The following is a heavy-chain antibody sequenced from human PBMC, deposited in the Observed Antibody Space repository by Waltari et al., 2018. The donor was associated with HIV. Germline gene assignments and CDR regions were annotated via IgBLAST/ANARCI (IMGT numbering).Heavy chain of an antibody. CDR1: GFTFTNYA. Sequence: LSESGGGLVQSGGSLRLSCAASGFTFTNYAISWVRQAPGRGLEWVSGFSGSGNTYYVDAVKGRFTISRDISKNILYLEMNNLRVDHTAVYYCAKGGLADNWFDPWGQGTPVTVSS. V-gene: IGHV3-23*01. D-gene: IGHD6-19*01. CDR3: AKGGLADNWFDP. CDR2: FSGSGNT. J-gene: IGHJ5*02.